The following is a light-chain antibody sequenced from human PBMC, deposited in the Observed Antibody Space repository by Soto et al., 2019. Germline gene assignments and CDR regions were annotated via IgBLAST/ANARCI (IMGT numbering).Light chain of an antibody. CDR3: QQSYRNLYT. CDR2: AAS. Sequence: DIPMTQSPSSLSASVGDRVTITCRASQTINTYLNWYQQKPGKAPKLLIHAASRLQSGVPSRFSGSGSGTDFTLTISSLQPEDFATYYCQQSYRNLYTFGQGTNLEIK. CDR1: QTINTY. J-gene: IGKJ2*01. V-gene: IGKV1-39*01.